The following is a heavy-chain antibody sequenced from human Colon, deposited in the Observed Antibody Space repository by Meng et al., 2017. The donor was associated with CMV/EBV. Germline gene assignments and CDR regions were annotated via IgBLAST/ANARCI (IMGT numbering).Heavy chain of an antibody. D-gene: IGHD3-3*01. CDR3: ARVIHSFGVVIAPFGY. V-gene: IGHV1-18*01. Sequence: ASVKVSCKASGYTFSNYGMSWVRQAPGQGLEWMGWINADNGSTNYAQKVQDRVTMTTDTSTSTAYMELRSLTSDDTAVYYCARVIHSFGVVIAPFGYWGQGTLVTVSS. CDR1: GYTFSNYG. J-gene: IGHJ4*02. CDR2: INADNGST.